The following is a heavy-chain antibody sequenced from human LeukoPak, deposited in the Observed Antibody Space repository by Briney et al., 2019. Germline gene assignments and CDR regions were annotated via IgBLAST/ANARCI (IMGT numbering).Heavy chain of an antibody. CDR2: IKSKTDGGTT. CDR1: GFTFTNAW. V-gene: IGHV3-15*01. J-gene: IGHJ4*02. D-gene: IGHD2-15*01. CDR3: STYSFRSSPPFDY. Sequence: PGGSLRLSCAASGFTFTNAWMTGVRQAPGKGLEWVGRIKSKTDGGTTDYAAPVKGRITISRDDSKNTVYLQMNSLQSEDTAVYYCSTYSFRSSPPFDYWGQGTLVTVSS.